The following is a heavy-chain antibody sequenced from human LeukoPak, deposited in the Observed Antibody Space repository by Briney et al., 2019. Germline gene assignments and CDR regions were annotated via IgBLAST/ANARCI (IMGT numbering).Heavy chain of an antibody. J-gene: IGHJ4*02. D-gene: IGHD6-6*01. CDR1: GFSFSTYV. Sequence: GGSLRLSCAASGFSFSTYVMSWVRQAPGKGLEWVSAISGSGGSTYYADSVKGRFTISRDNSKSTLYLQMNSLRAEDTAVYYCAKGSGAARPYYFDYWGQGTLVTVSS. CDR3: AKGSGAARPYYFDY. V-gene: IGHV3-23*01. CDR2: ISGSGGST.